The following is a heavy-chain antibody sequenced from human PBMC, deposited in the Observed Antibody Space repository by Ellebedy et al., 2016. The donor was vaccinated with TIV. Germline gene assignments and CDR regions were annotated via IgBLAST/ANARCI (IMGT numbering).Heavy chain of an antibody. J-gene: IGHJ6*02. D-gene: IGHD6-13*01. CDR2: FDPEDGET. CDR1: GYTLTKLS. Sequence: ASVKVSXKVSGYTLTKLSMHWVRQAPGKGLEWMGGFDPEDGETIYAQKFQGRVTMTEDTSTDTAYMELSSLRSEDTAVYYCARGRNSIAAAVGYYYYGMDVWGQGTTVTVSS. CDR3: ARGRNSIAAAVGYYYYGMDV. V-gene: IGHV1-24*01.